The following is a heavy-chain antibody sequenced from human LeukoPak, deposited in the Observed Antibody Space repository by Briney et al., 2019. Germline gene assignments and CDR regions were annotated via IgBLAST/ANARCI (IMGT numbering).Heavy chain of an antibody. CDR3: ASYYYDSSGYSAFDY. J-gene: IGHJ4*02. CDR1: GGSISSGGYY. Sequence: SETLSLTCTVSGGSISSGGYYWSWLGPHPGQGLEWIGYIYYSGSTNYNPSLKSRVNISVDTSKNQFSLKLSSVTAADTAVYYCASYYYDSSGYSAFDYWGQGTLVTVSS. CDR2: IYYSGST. D-gene: IGHD3-22*01. V-gene: IGHV4-61*08.